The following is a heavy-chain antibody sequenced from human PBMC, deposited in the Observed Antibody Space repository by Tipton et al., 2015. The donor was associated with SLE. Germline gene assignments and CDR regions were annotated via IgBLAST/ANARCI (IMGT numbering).Heavy chain of an antibody. CDR3: ARDCDWGPLGY. CDR1: GASISSGGYY. CDR2: IFHTGST. D-gene: IGHD2-21*01. J-gene: IGHJ4*02. V-gene: IGHV4-31*03. Sequence: LRLSCTVSGASISSGGYYWSWIRQHPGKGLEWIGYIFHTGSTYYNPSLKSRTTISVDTSKNHLSLKLSSVTAADTAVYYCARDCDWGPLGYWGQGTLVTVSS.